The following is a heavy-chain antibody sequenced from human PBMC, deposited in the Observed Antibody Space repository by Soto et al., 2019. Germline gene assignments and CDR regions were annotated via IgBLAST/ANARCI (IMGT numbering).Heavy chain of an antibody. V-gene: IGHV3-48*02. D-gene: IGHD3-22*01. CDR2: ISSSSSPI. Sequence: EVQLVESGGGLVQPGGSLRLSCAASGFTFSTFSVNWVRQAPGKGLEWVSYISSSSSPIYYADSVKGRFTISRDNAKNSVYLQMNSLRDEDTAVYYCARDGGGESSGSTHYYYYGMDVWGRATPVTVSS. CDR1: GFTFSTFS. CDR3: ARDGGGESSGSTHYYYYGMDV. J-gene: IGHJ6*02.